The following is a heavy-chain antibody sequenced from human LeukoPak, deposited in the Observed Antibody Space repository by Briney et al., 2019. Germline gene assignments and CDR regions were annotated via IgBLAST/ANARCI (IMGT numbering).Heavy chain of an antibody. CDR2: IYYSGST. Sequence: SSETLSFTCTVSGGSISSYYWSWIRQPPGKGLEWIGYIYYSGSTNYNPSLKSRVTISVDTSKNQFSLKLSSVTAADTAVYYCARRQGSGWYEQYYYYGMDVWGQGTTVTVSS. CDR1: GGSISSYY. D-gene: IGHD6-19*01. J-gene: IGHJ6*02. CDR3: ARRQGSGWYEQYYYYGMDV. V-gene: IGHV4-59*08.